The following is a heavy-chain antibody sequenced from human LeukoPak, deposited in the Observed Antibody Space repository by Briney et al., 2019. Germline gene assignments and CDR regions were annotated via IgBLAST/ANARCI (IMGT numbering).Heavy chain of an antibody. CDR2: INHRGST. CDR1: GGSFSGYY. D-gene: IGHD4-17*01. J-gene: IGHJ6*02. CDR3: ARGPDMTTVTPTNYYYYAMDV. V-gene: IGHV4-34*01. Sequence: SETLSLTCAVYGGSFSGYYWSGIRQPPGKGLDWIGEINHRGSTNYNPSLKSRVTISVDTSKNQFSLKLSSVTAADTAVYYCARGPDMTTVTPTNYYYYAMDVWGQGTTVTVSS.